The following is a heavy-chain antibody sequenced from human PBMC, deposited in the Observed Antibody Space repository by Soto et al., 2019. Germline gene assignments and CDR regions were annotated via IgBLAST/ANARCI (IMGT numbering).Heavy chain of an antibody. V-gene: IGHV4-31*03. Sequence: SETLSLTCSVSGGSISTVGYYWTCVRQQPGKGLEWIGYIYYSGSRDYNPSLKSRVSMSVDASKNQFSLNLTSVTAADTAVYYCAKESGGYDSSTRYGLDVWGQGTTVTVSS. CDR3: AKESGGYDSSTRYGLDV. CDR2: IYYSGSR. J-gene: IGHJ6*02. CDR1: GGSISTVGYY. D-gene: IGHD6-25*01.